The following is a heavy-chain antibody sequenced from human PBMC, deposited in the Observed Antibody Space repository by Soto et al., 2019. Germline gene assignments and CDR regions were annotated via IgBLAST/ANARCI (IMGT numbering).Heavy chain of an antibody. J-gene: IGHJ4*02. D-gene: IGHD3-3*01. Sequence: SETLSPTCTVSGGSISSYYWSWIRQPPGKGLEWIGYIYYSGSTNYNPSLKSRVTISVDTSKNQFSLKLSSVTAADTAVYYCARGYYDFWSGPHYYFDYWGQGTLVTVSS. V-gene: IGHV4-59*08. CDR3: ARGYYDFWSGPHYYFDY. CDR1: GGSISSYY. CDR2: IYYSGST.